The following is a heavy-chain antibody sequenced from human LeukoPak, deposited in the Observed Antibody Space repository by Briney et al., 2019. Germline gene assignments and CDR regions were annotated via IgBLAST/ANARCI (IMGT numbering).Heavy chain of an antibody. CDR3: ARGYCSGGSCYHNFDY. J-gene: IGHJ4*02. D-gene: IGHD2-15*01. V-gene: IGHV4-38-2*02. Sequence: SETLSLTCTVSGYSISSGYYWGWIRQPPGKGLEWIGSIYHSGSTYYNPSLKSRVTISVDTPKNQFSLKLSSVTAADTAVYYCARGYCSGGSCYHNFDYWGQGTLVTVSS. CDR2: IYHSGST. CDR1: GYSISSGYY.